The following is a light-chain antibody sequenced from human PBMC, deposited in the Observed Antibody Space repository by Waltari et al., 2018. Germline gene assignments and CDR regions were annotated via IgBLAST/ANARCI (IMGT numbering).Light chain of an antibody. CDR2: KAS. V-gene: IGKV1-5*03. CDR1: QNIGNW. CDR3: QQYNSYPMT. Sequence: DIQMTQSPSTLSASVGDRVTVTRRATQNIGNWLAWYQQKLGKAPKLLINKASSLESGVPSRFSGSGSGTEFTLTINSLQPDDFATYFCQQYNSYPMTFGQGTRLEIK. J-gene: IGKJ5*01.